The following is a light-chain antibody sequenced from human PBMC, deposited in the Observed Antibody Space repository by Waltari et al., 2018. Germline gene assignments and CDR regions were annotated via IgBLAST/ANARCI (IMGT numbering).Light chain of an antibody. CDR1: QSPVSSDGNTY. CDR2: KVS. CDR3: MQGIHRPWT. J-gene: IGKJ1*01. V-gene: IGKV2-30*01. Sequence: DVVMTQSPLSLSVTLGQPASIPCRSSQSPVSSDGNTYLNWFQQRPGQSPRRLICKVSNRDSVVPDRFSGRGSGTDFTLRISRVEAEDVGVYYCMQGIHRPWTFGQGTKVEIK.